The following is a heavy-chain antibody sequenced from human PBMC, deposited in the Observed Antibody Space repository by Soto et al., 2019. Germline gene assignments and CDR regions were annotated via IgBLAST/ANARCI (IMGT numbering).Heavy chain of an antibody. D-gene: IGHD2-21*02. CDR1: GGSLSGYY. J-gene: IGHJ4*02. V-gene: IGHV4-34*01. Sequence: SETLSLTRAVYGGSLSGYYWSWIRQPPGKGLEWIGEINHSGSTNCTPSLKSRVTISADTSKNQFSLKLSSVTAADTAMYYCARGDFEFDYRGQGTLVTVSS. CDR3: ARGDFEFDY. CDR2: INHSGST.